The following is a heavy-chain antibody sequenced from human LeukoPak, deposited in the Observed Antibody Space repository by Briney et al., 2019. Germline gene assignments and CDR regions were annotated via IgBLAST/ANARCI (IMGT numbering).Heavy chain of an antibody. Sequence: GSSVKVSCKASGGTFSSYAISWVRQAPGQGLEWMGGVIPIFGTTNYAQKFQGRVTITADESTSTAYMELSSLRSEDTAVYYCAREDIVILSGSIFISFDPWGQGTLVTVSS. CDR3: AREDIVILSGSIFISFDP. J-gene: IGHJ5*02. V-gene: IGHV1-69*01. CDR2: VIPIFGTT. D-gene: IGHD2-2*02. CDR1: GGTFSSYA.